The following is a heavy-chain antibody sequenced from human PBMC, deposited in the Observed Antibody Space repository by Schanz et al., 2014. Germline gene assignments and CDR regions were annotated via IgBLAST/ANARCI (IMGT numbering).Heavy chain of an antibody. CDR1: GFTISSYS. Sequence: EGQLAESGGGLVQPGGSLRLSCAVSGFTISSYSMNWVRQAPGKGLEWVANIKQDGSEKYYVDAVKGRFTISRDNAKNSMYLHMKSLRGEDTAVYYCARDNYYGSGSCAYWGQGTLVTVSS. CDR2: IKQDGSEK. J-gene: IGHJ4*02. V-gene: IGHV3-7*01. CDR3: ARDNYYGSGSCAY. D-gene: IGHD3-10*01.